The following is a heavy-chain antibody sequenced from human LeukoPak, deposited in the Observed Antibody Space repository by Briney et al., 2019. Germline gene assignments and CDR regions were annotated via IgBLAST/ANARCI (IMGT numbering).Heavy chain of an antibody. V-gene: IGHV4-39*07. D-gene: IGHD3-10*01. CDR1: GGSISSSSYY. CDR3: ARPRLLYGSGPILV. J-gene: IGHJ4*02. CDR2: IYYSGYP. Sequence: SETLSLTCTVSGGSISSSSYYWGWIRQPPGKGLEWIGSIYYSGYPNYNPSLKSRVAISVDTSKNQFSLNLTSVTAADTAVYYCARPRLLYGSGPILVWGQGNLVTVSS.